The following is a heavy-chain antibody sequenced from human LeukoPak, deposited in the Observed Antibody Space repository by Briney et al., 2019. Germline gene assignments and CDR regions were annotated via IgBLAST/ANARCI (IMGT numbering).Heavy chain of an antibody. V-gene: IGHV4-34*01. CDR2: INHSGST. D-gene: IGHD3-22*01. CDR3: ARGTTYYYDSSGYYHFDY. J-gene: IGHJ4*02. CDR1: GGSFSGYY. Sequence: SETLSLTCAVYGGSFSGYYWSWIRQPPGKVLEWIGEINHSGSTNYNPSLKSRVTISVDTSKNQFSLKLSSVTAADTAVYYCARGTTYYYDSSGYYHFDYWGQGTLVTVSS.